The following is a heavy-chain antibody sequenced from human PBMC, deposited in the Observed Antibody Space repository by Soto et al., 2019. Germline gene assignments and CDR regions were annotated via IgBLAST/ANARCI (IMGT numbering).Heavy chain of an antibody. CDR1: GGFVSSGSYY. V-gene: IGHV4-34*01. J-gene: IGHJ3*02. D-gene: IGHD1-1*01. CDR2: MSHSGGT. Sequence: QVQLQQWGAGLLKPSETLSLTCAVYGGFVSSGSYYWSWVRQPPGKGLEWIGEMSHSGGTHFNPSLNSRVTISVDTSNNQFSLKMSSVTAADTALYYCARVERGTATTVVDDFDIGGPGTMVTVSS. CDR3: ARVERGTATTVVDDFDI.